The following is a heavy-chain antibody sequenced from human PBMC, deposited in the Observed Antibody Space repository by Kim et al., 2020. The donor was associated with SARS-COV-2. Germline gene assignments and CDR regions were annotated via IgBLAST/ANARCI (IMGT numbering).Heavy chain of an antibody. Sequence: ASVKVSCKASGYTFTGYYMHWVRQAPGQGLEWMGWINPNSGGTNYAQKFQGRVTMTRDTSISTAYMELSRLRSDDTAVYYCARELITMVRGVRDSLGYWGQGILVTVSS. D-gene: IGHD3-10*01. CDR3: ARELITMVRGVRDSLGY. CDR2: INPNSGGT. J-gene: IGHJ4*02. V-gene: IGHV1-2*02. CDR1: GYTFTGYY.